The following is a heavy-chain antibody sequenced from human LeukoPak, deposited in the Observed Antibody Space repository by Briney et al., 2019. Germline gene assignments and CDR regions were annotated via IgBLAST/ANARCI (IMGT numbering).Heavy chain of an antibody. V-gene: IGHV3-30-3*01. CDR1: GFTFSSYA. Sequence: GRSLRLSCAASGFTFSSYAMHWVRQAPGKGLEWVAVISYDGSNKYYADSVKGRFTISRDNSKNTLYLQMNSLRAEDTAVYYCARIRAAQLWSLGYWGQGTLVTVSS. CDR3: ARIRAAQLWSLGY. D-gene: IGHD5-18*01. CDR2: ISYDGSNK. J-gene: IGHJ4*02.